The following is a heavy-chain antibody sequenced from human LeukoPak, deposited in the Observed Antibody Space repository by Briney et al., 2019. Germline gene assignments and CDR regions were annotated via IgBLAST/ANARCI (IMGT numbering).Heavy chain of an antibody. CDR2: INHSGST. V-gene: IGHV4-34*01. D-gene: IGHD1-7*01. J-gene: IGHJ4*02. CDR1: GGSFSGYY. CDR3: ARELYFDY. Sequence: PSETLCLTCAVYGGSFSGYYWSGIRQPPGKGLEWIGEINHSGSTNYNPSLKSRVTISVDTSKNQFSLKLSSVTAADTAVYYCARELYFDYWGQGTLVTASS.